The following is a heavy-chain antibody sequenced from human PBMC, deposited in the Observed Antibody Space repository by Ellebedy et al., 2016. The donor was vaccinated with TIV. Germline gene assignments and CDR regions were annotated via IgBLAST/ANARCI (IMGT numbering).Heavy chain of an antibody. Sequence: GESLKISCAASGFTFSSYAMSWVRQAPGKGLEWVSAISGSGGSTYYADSVKGRFTISRDNAKNSLYLQMNSLRAEDTAVYYCARERGYYDSSDYFDYWGQGTLVTVSS. D-gene: IGHD3-22*01. CDR2: ISGSGGST. CDR3: ARERGYYDSSDYFDY. J-gene: IGHJ4*02. V-gene: IGHV3-23*01. CDR1: GFTFSSYA.